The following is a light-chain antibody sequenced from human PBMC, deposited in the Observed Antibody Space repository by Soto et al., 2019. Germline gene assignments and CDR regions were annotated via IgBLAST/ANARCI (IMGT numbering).Light chain of an antibody. J-gene: IGKJ2*01. CDR1: QSVLYSSNNKNY. CDR2: WAS. V-gene: IGKV4-1*01. Sequence: DILMTQSPDSLAVSLGERATINCKSSQSVLYSSNNKNYLAWYQQKPGQPPKLLIYWASTRESGVPDRFSGSGSGTDFTLTISSLQAEDVAVYYCQHYYSTPYTFGRGTKLEIK. CDR3: QHYYSTPYT.